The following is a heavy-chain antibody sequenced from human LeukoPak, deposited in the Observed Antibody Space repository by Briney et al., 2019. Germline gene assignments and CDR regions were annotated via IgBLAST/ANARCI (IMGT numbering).Heavy chain of an antibody. CDR3: ARGNYYFDY. J-gene: IGHJ4*02. CDR1: GGSISSYY. Sequence: SSETLSLTCTVSGGSISSYYWSWIRQPPGKGLEWIGYIYYSGRTNYNPSLKSRVTISVDTSKNQFSLKLSSVTVADTAVYYCARGNYYFDYWGQGSLVTVSS. D-gene: IGHD1-1*01. CDR2: IYYSGRT. V-gene: IGHV4-59*01.